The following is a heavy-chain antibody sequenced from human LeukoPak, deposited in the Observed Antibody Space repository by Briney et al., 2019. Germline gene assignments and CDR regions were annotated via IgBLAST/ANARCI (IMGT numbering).Heavy chain of an antibody. CDR2: IYYSGST. V-gene: IGHV4-59*01. Sequence: SETLSLTCTVSGGSISSYYWSWIRQPPGKGLEWIGYIYYSGSTNYNPSLKSRVTISVDTSKNQFSLKLSSVTAADTAVYYCARVGELFVWFDPWGQGTLVTVSS. CDR1: GGSISSYY. D-gene: IGHD3-10*01. CDR3: ARVGELFVWFDP. J-gene: IGHJ5*02.